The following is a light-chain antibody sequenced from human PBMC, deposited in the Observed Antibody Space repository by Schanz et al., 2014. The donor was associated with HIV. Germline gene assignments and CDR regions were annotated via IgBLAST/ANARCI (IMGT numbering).Light chain of an antibody. CDR3: QVWDSDTDLVV. J-gene: IGLJ3*02. CDR1: NNGSKN. V-gene: IGLV3-21*04. Sequence: SYELTQPLSVSVALGQTARITCGGNNNGSKNVHWYQQKPGQAPVLVIYYDRDRPSAIPERFSGSSSGNTATLTISRVEAGDEGDYYCQVWDSDTDLVVFGGGTQLTVL. CDR2: YDR.